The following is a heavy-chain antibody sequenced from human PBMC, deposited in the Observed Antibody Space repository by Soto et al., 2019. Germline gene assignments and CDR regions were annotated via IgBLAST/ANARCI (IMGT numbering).Heavy chain of an antibody. CDR1: GFTFSSYG. V-gene: IGHV3-30*18. D-gene: IGHD2-2*01. CDR3: AKDSVWYQLLTYFDY. J-gene: IGHJ4*02. Sequence: PGGSLRLSCAASGFTFSSYGMHWVRQAPGKGLEWVAVISYDGSNKYYADSVKGRFTISRDNSKNTLYLQMNSLRAEDTAVYYCAKDSVWYQLLTYFDYWGQGTLVTVSS. CDR2: ISYDGSNK.